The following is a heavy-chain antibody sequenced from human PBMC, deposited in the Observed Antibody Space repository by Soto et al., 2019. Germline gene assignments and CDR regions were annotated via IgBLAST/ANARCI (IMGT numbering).Heavy chain of an antibody. V-gene: IGHV3-33*01. CDR2: VWAAGNEK. CDR1: GFSFRSYD. D-gene: IGHD3-3*01. J-gene: IGHJ1*01. CDR3: SGVFRGFLELFGAEP. Sequence: QVQLVESGGGVVQPGRSLRLSCAASGFSFRSYDMHWVRQAPCKGLEWVAGVWAAGNEKYYADSVKGPFSISRDNSRNQVYSQMDPLPAGGSGGYFRSGVFRGFLELFGAEPRGQGTLVTVS.